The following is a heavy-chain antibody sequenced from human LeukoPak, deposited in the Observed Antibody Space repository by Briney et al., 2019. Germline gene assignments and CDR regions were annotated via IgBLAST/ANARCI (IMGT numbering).Heavy chain of an antibody. Sequence: GESLRISCKGSGYSFTSNWIGWVRQMPGKGLEWTGRIAPSDSYTNYSPSFQGHVTISADKSISTAYLQWSSLKASDTAMYYCARQAVAGTWWFDPWGQGTLVTVSS. CDR1: GYSFTSNW. CDR3: ARQAVAGTWWFDP. D-gene: IGHD6-19*01. V-gene: IGHV5-10-1*01. CDR2: IAPSDSYT. J-gene: IGHJ5*02.